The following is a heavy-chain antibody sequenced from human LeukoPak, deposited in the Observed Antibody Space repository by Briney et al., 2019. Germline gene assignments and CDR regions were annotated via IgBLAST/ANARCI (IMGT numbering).Heavy chain of an antibody. V-gene: IGHV3-30*04. CDR1: RFTFFNFA. CDR2: TSYDGTKK. CDR3: ARDRADNYDILTGYGKFYGMDV. J-gene: IGHJ6*02. D-gene: IGHD3-9*01. Sequence: GGSLRLSCAASRFTFFNFAMHWVRQAPGKGLEWVAVTSYDGTKKYYADSVKGRFTISRDNSKNTLYLQMNSLRAEDTAVYFCARDRADNYDILTGYGKFYGMDVWGQGTAVTVSS.